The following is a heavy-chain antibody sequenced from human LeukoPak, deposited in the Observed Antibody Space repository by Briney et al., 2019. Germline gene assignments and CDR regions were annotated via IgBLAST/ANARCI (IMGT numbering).Heavy chain of an antibody. D-gene: IGHD1-26*01. CDR1: GGSISSYY. Sequence: SETLSLTCTVSGGSISSYYWSWIRQPPGKGPEWIGYIHYSGGTSYNPSLKSRVTISVDTSKSQFSLKLSSVTAADTAVYYCARPGSGSYYDSRGQFDYWGQGTLVTVSS. V-gene: IGHV4-59*12. J-gene: IGHJ4*02. CDR3: ARPGSGSYYDSRGQFDY. CDR2: IHYSGGT.